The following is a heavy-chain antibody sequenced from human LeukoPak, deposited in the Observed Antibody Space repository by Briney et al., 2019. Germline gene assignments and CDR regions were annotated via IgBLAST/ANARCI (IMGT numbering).Heavy chain of an antibody. V-gene: IGHV4-39*07. CDR3: AREQLVPGFDY. D-gene: IGHD6-6*01. CDR2: IYYSGST. J-gene: IGHJ4*02. CDR1: GGSISSSSYY. Sequence: SETLSLTCTVSGGSISSSSYYWGWIRQPPGKGLEWIGSIYYSGSTYYNPSLKSRVTISVDTSKNQFSLKLSSVTAADTAVYYCAREQLVPGFDYWGQGTLVTVSS.